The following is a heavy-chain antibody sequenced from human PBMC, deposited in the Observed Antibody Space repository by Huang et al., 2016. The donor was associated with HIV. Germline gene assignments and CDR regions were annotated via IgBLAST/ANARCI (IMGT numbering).Heavy chain of an antibody. J-gene: IGHJ5*02. CDR1: GGSFSSYY. CDR3: AREIMISFGGPFDP. Sequence: QVQLHQWGAGLLKPSETLSLTCAVYGGSFSSYYWHWIRQYPGTGLEWSGQINHRGTTTDNPSLKSRVTMSVDTSKNQFSLKLKAVTAADTAVYYCAREIMISFGGPFDPWGQGTLVTVSS. D-gene: IGHD3-16*01. V-gene: IGHV4-34*01. CDR2: INHRGTT.